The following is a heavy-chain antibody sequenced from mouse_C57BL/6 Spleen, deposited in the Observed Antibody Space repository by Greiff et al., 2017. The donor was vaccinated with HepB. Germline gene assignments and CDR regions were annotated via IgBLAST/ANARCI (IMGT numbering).Heavy chain of an antibody. CDR1: GFTFSSYA. V-gene: IGHV5-9-1*02. CDR2: ISSGGDYT. J-gene: IGHJ4*01. Sequence: EVKLIESGEGLVKPGGSLKFSCAASGFTFSSYAMSWVRQTPEKRLEWVACISSGGDYTYYADTLKGRSTMSIDNARNTLYLQMSRLKSEDTAMYYCTRGGRRFPHYYGLDYWGQGTSVTVSS. D-gene: IGHD2-12*01. CDR3: TRGGRRFPHYYGLDY.